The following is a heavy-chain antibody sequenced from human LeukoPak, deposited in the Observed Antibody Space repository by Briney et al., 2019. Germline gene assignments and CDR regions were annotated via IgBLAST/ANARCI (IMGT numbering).Heavy chain of an antibody. CDR2: MSINSGLK. D-gene: IGHD6-6*01. Sequence: AGGSLRLSCSVSGFTFNNYAMNWVRQAPGKGLEWVSSMSINSGLKYHADSVKGRFTISRDNAKNSLYLQMNSLRAEDTAVYYCAREFEYRTSGAGYWGQGTLVTVSS. J-gene: IGHJ4*02. V-gene: IGHV3-21*01. CDR3: AREFEYRTSGAGY. CDR1: GFTFNNYA.